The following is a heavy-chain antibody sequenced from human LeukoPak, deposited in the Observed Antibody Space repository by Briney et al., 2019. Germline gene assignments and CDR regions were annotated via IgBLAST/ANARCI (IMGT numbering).Heavy chain of an antibody. J-gene: IGHJ4*02. CDR1: GYTFTSYG. D-gene: IGHD3-22*01. Sequence: SVKVSCKASGYTFTSYGISWVRQAPGQGLEWMGWISAYNGNTNYAQKLQGRVTMTTDTSTSTAYMELRSLRSDDTAVYYCARDKHSYYYDSSGYYVFDYWGQGTLVTVSS. V-gene: IGHV1-18*01. CDR2: ISAYNGNT. CDR3: ARDKHSYYYDSSGYYVFDY.